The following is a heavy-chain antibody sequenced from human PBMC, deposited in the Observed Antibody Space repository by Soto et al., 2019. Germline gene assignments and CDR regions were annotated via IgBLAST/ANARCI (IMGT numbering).Heavy chain of an antibody. V-gene: IGHV1-69*09. D-gene: IGHD2-2*01. J-gene: IGHJ4*02. CDR3: ATPACAATWCSPSHNLDH. CDR1: GGTFVRHV. Sequence: QVQLVQSGAEVKKPESSVKVSCKTSGGTFVRHVISWVRQAPGQGPEWMGKINPLSGISNYAQKFQDRVTFTADTDSSTAYMELSSLRSDDTAVYYCATPACAATWCSPSHNLDHGGQVTLVTVSS. CDR2: INPLSGIS.